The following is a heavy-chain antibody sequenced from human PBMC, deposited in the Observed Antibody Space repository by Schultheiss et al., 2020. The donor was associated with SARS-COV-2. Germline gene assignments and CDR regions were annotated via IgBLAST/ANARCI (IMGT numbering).Heavy chain of an antibody. CDR1: GGSISSYY. J-gene: IGHJ6*03. Sequence: SQTLSLTCTVSGGSISSYYWSWIRQPPGKGLEWIGYIDYSGSTNFNPSLKSRVTISVDTSKNQFSLKLSSVTAADTAVYYCARDGGSGITLRDYYYYMDVWGKGTTVTVSS. D-gene: IGHD3-10*01. V-gene: IGHV4-59*12. CDR3: ARDGGSGITLRDYYYYMDV. CDR2: IDYSGST.